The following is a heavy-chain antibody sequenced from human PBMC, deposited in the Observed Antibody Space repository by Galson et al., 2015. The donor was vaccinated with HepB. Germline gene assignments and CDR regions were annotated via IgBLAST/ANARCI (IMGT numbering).Heavy chain of an antibody. D-gene: IGHD3-22*01. CDR1: GGSISSSSYY. J-gene: IGHJ6*02. V-gene: IGHV4-39*01. CDR3: ARQMIVVTRGSILPYGMDV. CDR2: IYYSGST. Sequence: SETLSLTCTVSGGSISSSSYYWGWIRQPPGKGLEWIGSIYYSGSTYYNPSLKSRVTISVDTSKNQFSLRLSSVTAADTAVYYCARQMIVVTRGSILPYGMDVWGQGTTVTVSS.